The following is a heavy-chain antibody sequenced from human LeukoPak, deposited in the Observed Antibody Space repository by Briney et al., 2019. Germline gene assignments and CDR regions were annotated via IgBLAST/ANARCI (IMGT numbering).Heavy chain of an antibody. J-gene: IGHJ5*02. CDR1: GFTFSSYS. D-gene: IGHD3-3*01. Sequence: PGGSLRLSCAASGFTFSSYSMNWVRQAPGKGLEWVSSISSSSSYIYYADSVKGRFTISRDNSKNTLNLQMNSLRAEDTAVYYCAPRRGFGVVINNWFDPWGQGTLVTVSS. CDR2: ISSSSSYI. CDR3: APRRGFGVVINNWFDP. V-gene: IGHV3-21*01.